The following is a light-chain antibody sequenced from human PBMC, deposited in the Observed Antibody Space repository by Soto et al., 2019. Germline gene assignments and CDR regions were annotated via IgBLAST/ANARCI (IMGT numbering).Light chain of an antibody. CDR3: AAWDVSLSGVV. V-gene: IGLV1-47*01. J-gene: IGLJ2*01. CDR2: RNN. CDR1: SSNIGSNY. Sequence: QAVVTQPPSASGTPGQRVTISCSGSSSNIGSNYVYWYQQLPGTAPKLLIYRNNQRPSGVPDRFSGSKSGTSASLAITGLRSEDDADYYCAAWDVSLSGVVFGGGTKLTVL.